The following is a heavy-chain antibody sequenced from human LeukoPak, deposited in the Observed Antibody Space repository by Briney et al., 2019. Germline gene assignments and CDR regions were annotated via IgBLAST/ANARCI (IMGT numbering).Heavy chain of an antibody. D-gene: IGHD2-2*02. CDR2: IIPIFGTA. Sequence: ASVKVSCKASGGTFSSYAISWVRQAPGQGLEWMGGIIPIFGTANYAQKFQGRVTITADESTSTAYMELSSLRSEDTAVYYCARVPAAIIKNYYFDYWGQGTLVTVSS. V-gene: IGHV1-69*13. CDR3: ARVPAAIIKNYYFDY. CDR1: GGTFSSYA. J-gene: IGHJ4*02.